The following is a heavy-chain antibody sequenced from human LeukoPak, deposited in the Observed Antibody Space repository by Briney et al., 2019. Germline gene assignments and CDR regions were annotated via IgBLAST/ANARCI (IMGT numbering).Heavy chain of an antibody. CDR3: ARDLGVGLIDPFWYFDL. CDR1: GFTFSDHY. V-gene: IGHV3-72*01. Sequence: GGSLRLSCAASGFTFSDHYMDWVRQAPGKGLEWVGRIRNKANSYTTEYAASAKGRFTISRDDSKNSLYLQMNSLKAEDTAVYYCARDLGVGLIDPFWYFDLWGRGTLVTVSS. CDR2: IRNKANSYTT. J-gene: IGHJ2*01. D-gene: IGHD3-16*01.